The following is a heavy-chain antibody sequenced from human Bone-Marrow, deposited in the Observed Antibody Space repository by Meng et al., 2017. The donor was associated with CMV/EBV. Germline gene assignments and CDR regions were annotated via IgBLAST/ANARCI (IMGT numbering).Heavy chain of an antibody. CDR1: GFTFNSYE. D-gene: IGHD1-26*01. Sequence: GGSLRLSCAASGFTFNSYEMNWVRQAPGKGLERVSYISSSCSTIYYADSVKGRFTISRDNSKNTLYLQKNSLRAEDTAVYYCEKEGIEGATNAFDIWGQGTMVTVSS. CDR3: EKEGIEGATNAFDI. CDR2: ISSSCSTI. V-gene: IGHV3-48*03. J-gene: IGHJ3*02.